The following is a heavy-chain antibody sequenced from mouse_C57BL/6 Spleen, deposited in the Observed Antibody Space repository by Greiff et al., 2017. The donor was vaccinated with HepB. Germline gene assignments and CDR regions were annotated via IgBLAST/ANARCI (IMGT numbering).Heavy chain of an antibody. CDR3: ASGDGYPDWYFDF. CDR2: INPNYGGT. J-gene: IGHJ1*03. D-gene: IGHD2-3*01. CDR1: GYTFTDYN. V-gene: IGHV1-22*01. Sequence: EVQLQQSGPELVKPGASVKMSCKASGYTFTDYNMHWVKQSHGKRLEWIGYINPNYGGTSYNQKFNGKATLTVNKSSSTAYMELRSLTSEDSAVYYGASGDGYPDWYFDFWGTGTTVTVSS.